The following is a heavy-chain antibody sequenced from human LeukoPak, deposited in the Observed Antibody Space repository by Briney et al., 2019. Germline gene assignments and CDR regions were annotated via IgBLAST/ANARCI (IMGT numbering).Heavy chain of an antibody. CDR1: GYTFTSYY. J-gene: IGHJ3*02. V-gene: IGHV1-46*01. Sequence: ASVKVSCKASGYTFTSYYMHWVRQAPGQGLEWMGIINPSGGSTSYAQKFQGRVTMTRDTSTSTVHMELSSLRSEDTAVYYCARDLGTYYYDSSGYHHDAFDIWGQGTMVTVSS. D-gene: IGHD3-22*01. CDR3: ARDLGTYYYDSSGYHHDAFDI. CDR2: INPSGGST.